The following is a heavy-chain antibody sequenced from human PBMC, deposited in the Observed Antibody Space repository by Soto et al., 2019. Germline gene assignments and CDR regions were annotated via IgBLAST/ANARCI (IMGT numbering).Heavy chain of an antibody. J-gene: IGHJ4*02. D-gene: IGHD2-15*01. CDR3: AGGLHCSGGSCVFDY. Sequence: EVQLVESGGGLVKPGGSLRLSCAASGFTFSSYSMNWVRQAPGKGLEGVSSISSSSSYIYYADSVKGRFTISRDNAKNSLYLQMSSLRAEDTAVYYCAGGLHCSGGSCVFDYWGQGTLVTVSS. CDR1: GFTFSSYS. V-gene: IGHV3-21*01. CDR2: ISSSSSYI.